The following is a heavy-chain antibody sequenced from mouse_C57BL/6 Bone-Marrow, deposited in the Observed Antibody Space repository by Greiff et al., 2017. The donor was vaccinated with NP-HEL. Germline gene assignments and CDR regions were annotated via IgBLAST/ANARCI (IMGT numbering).Heavy chain of an antibody. CDR2: INYDGSST. Sequence: EVMLVESEGGLVQPGSSMKLSCTASGFTFSDYYMAWVRQVPEKGLEWVANINYDGSSTYYLDSLKSRFIISRDNAKNILYLQMSSLKSEDTATYYCARERLAMDYWGQGTSVTVSS. D-gene: IGHD3-2*02. J-gene: IGHJ4*01. CDR3: ARERLAMDY. CDR1: GFTFSDYY. V-gene: IGHV5-16*01.